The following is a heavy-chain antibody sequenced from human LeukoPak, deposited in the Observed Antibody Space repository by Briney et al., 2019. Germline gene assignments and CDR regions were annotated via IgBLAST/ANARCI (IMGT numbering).Heavy chain of an antibody. V-gene: IGHV3-23*01. CDR1: GFSFSNYG. D-gene: IGHD5-18*01. CDR2: ITGNGATT. Sequence: PGGSLRLSCAASGFSFSNYGMNWVRQAPGKVLEWVSGITGNGATTYYADSVKGRFTISRDNSRNTVYLQMNSLRAEDTAVYYCANDLGWIQLNLGRGQGTLVTVSS. CDR3: ANDLGWIQLNLG. J-gene: IGHJ4*02.